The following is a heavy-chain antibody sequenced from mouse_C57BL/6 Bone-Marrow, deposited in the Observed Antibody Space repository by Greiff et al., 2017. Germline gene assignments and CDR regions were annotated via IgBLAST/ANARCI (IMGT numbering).Heavy chain of an antibody. CDR2: IRNKANGYTT. V-gene: IGHV7-3*01. J-gene: IGHJ3*01. Sequence: DVKLVESGGGLVQPGGSLSLSCAASGFTFTDYYMSWVRQPPGKALEWLGFIRNKANGYTTEYSASVKGRFTISRDNSQSILYLQMNALRAEDSATYYGARSYGSSYDAYWGQGTLVTVSA. D-gene: IGHD1-1*01. CDR3: ARSYGSSYDAY. CDR1: GFTFTDYY.